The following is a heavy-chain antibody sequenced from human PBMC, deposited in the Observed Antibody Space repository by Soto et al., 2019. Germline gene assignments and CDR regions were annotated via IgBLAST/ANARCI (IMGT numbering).Heavy chain of an antibody. CDR2: IYFTGTT. J-gene: IGHJ4*02. Sequence: SETLSLTCTVSGGSVNNPSFYWSWIRQPPGKGLEWIGYIYFTGTTNYNPSLKSRVTISLDTSKSQFSLRLSSVTAADTAVYYCAREGYSYAYFDFWGQGSLVTV. D-gene: IGHD5-18*01. CDR3: AREGYSYAYFDF. CDR1: GGSVNNPSFY. V-gene: IGHV4-61*01.